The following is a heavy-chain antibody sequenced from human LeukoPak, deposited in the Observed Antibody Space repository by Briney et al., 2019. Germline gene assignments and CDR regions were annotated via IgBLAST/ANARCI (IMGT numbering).Heavy chain of an antibody. Sequence: GGSLRLSCAASGFTVSSNYMSWVRQAPGKGLEWVSAISGSGGSTYYADSVKGRFTISRDNSKNTLYLQMNSLRAEDTAVYYCAKDGRGYYDFWSGYWDAFDIWGQGTMVTVSS. J-gene: IGHJ3*02. D-gene: IGHD3-3*01. CDR1: GFTVSSNY. CDR3: AKDGRGYYDFWSGYWDAFDI. V-gene: IGHV3-23*01. CDR2: ISGSGGST.